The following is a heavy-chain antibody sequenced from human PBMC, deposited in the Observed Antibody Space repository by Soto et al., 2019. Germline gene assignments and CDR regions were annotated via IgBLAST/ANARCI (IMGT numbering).Heavy chain of an antibody. V-gene: IGHV1-69*13. Sequence: SVKVSCKASGGTFSSYAISWVRQAPGQGLEWMGGIIPIFGTANYAQKFQGRVTITADESTSTAYMELSSLRSEDTAVYYCARGGYYYDSSGPYYFDYWGQGTLVTVSS. J-gene: IGHJ4*02. D-gene: IGHD3-22*01. CDR3: ARGGYYYDSSGPYYFDY. CDR2: IIPIFGTA. CDR1: GGTFSSYA.